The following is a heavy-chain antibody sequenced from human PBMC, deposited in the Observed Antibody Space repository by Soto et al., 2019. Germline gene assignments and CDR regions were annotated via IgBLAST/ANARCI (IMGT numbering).Heavy chain of an antibody. Sequence: EVQLLESGGGLVQPGGSLRLSCAASGFTFSSYAMSWVRQAPGKGLEWVSAISGSGGSTYYADSVKGRFPISRGNSKNTLYLEMNSLRAEDTAVYYCAKDGSWHDFDYWGQGTLVTVSS. D-gene: IGHD5-12*01. CDR3: AKDGSWHDFDY. V-gene: IGHV3-23*01. CDR1: GFTFSSYA. CDR2: ISGSGGST. J-gene: IGHJ4*02.